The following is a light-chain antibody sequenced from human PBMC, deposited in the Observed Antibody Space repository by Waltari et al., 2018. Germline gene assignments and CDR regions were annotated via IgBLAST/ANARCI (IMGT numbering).Light chain of an antibody. Sequence: SYDLSQPPSVSVSPGQTASITCSGERLGSKYVCWYQQKSRQSPVLVMYQDYKRPSGIPERFSGSNSRTIATLTITGTQPMDEADYYCQAWDSSNVVFGGGTKLTVL. J-gene: IGLJ2*01. V-gene: IGLV3-1*01. CDR3: QAWDSSNVV. CDR2: QDY. CDR1: RLGSKY.